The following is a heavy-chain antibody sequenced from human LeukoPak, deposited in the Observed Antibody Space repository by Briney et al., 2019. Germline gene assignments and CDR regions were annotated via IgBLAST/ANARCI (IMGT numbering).Heavy chain of an antibody. V-gene: IGHV4-59*01. CDR2: IYYSGST. CDR3: ARAIVVVPSAANWFDP. J-gene: IGHJ5*02. CDR1: GGSLSSYY. D-gene: IGHD2-21*01. Sequence: PSETLSLTCTVSGGSLSSYYWSWIRQPPGKGLEWIGYIYYSGSTNYNPSLKSRVTIPVDTSKNQFSLKLSSVTAADTAVYYCARAIVVVPSAANWFDPWGQGTLVTVSS.